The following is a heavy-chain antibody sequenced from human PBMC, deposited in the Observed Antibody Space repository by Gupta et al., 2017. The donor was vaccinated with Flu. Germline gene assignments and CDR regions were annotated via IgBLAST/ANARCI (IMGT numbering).Heavy chain of an antibody. Sequence: QVQLVQSGAEVKKPGASGKVSCKASGYTFTGYYLHWVRQAPGQGLEWMGWINPNSGGTNYAQKFQGRVTMTRDTSISTAYMELSRLRSDDTAVYYCARLFYGDYVSAFDIWGQGTMVTVSS. CDR2: INPNSGGT. V-gene: IGHV1-2*02. D-gene: IGHD4-17*01. J-gene: IGHJ3*02. CDR3: ARLFYGDYVSAFDI. CDR1: GYTFTGYY.